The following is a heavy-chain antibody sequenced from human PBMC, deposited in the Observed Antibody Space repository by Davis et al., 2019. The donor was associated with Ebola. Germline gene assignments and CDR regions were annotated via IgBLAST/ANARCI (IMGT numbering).Heavy chain of an antibody. CDR1: GFTFSSYE. CDR3: ARGWGTADY. Sequence: GGSLRLSCAASGFTFSSYEMNWVRQAPGKGLEWVADISSSGSTIYYADSVKGRFTISRDNAKNSLYLQMNSLRAEDTAVYYCARGWGTADYWGQGTLVTVSS. J-gene: IGHJ4*02. D-gene: IGHD6-13*01. V-gene: IGHV3-48*03. CDR2: ISSSGSTI.